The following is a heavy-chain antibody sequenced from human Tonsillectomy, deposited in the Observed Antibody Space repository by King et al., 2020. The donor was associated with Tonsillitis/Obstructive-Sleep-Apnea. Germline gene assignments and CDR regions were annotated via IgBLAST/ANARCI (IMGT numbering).Heavy chain of an antibody. D-gene: IGHD2-21*02. CDR2: VYPGDSDT. J-gene: IGHJ4*02. Sequence: VQLVKSGAEVKKPGESLKISCKGFGYSFTDYWIGWVRQMPGKGLEWMGIVYPGDSDTRYSPSFQGQVTISADKSISTAYLQWSSLKASDTAMYYCARQALTAGPFIDYWGQGGLVTVSS. CDR1: GYSFTDYW. CDR3: ARQALTAGPFIDY. V-gene: IGHV5-51*01.